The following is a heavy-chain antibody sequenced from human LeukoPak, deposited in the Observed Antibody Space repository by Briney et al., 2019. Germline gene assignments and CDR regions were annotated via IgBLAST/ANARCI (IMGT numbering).Heavy chain of an antibody. CDR3: ARGIGNFVSGNYYFAY. D-gene: IGHD3-10*01. CDR1: GFTFSNYA. CDR2: IRSSPSTI. Sequence: GGSLRLSCAASGFTFSNYAMNWVRQAPGKGLEWISYIRSSPSTIYYAHSVKGRFTVSRDNAKNSLYLQMNNLRDEDAAVYYCARGIGNFVSGNYYFAYWAREPWSPSPQ. J-gene: IGHJ4*02. V-gene: IGHV3-48*02.